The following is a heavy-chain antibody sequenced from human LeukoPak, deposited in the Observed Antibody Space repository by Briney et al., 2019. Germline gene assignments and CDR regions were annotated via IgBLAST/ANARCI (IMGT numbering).Heavy chain of an antibody. CDR1: GGSISSYY. CDR2: IYYSGST. V-gene: IGHV4-59*08. Sequence: SETLSLTCTVSGGSISSYYWSWIRQPPGKGLEWIGYIYYSGSTNYNPSLKSRVTISVDTSKNQFSLKLSSVTAADTAVYYCARLRLGIAAADTDYWGQGTLVTVSS. J-gene: IGHJ4*02. D-gene: IGHD6-13*01. CDR3: ARLRLGIAAADTDY.